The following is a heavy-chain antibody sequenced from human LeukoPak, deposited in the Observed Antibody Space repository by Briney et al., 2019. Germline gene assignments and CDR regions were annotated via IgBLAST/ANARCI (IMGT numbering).Heavy chain of an antibody. CDR3: ARDRHDSSGYDY. J-gene: IGHJ4*02. CDR2: ISSNGGST. D-gene: IGHD3-22*01. Sequence: GGSLRLPCAASGFTFSSYAMHWVRQAPGKGLEYVSAISSNGGSTYYANSVKGRFTISRDNSKNTLYLQMGSLRAEDMAVYYCARDRHDSSGYDYWGQGTLVTVSS. V-gene: IGHV3-64*01. CDR1: GFTFSSYA.